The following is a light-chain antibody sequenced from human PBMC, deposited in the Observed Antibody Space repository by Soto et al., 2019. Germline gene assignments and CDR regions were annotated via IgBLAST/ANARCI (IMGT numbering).Light chain of an antibody. Sequence: QAALTQPASVSGSPGQSITISCTGTSSDIGGHHFVSWYQQQSGKAPKLVIYEVTDRPSGVSDRFSGSKSGNTASLTISGLQPEGEADYYCSSYNTSSLYVFGPATKVTVL. CDR1: SSDIGGHHF. J-gene: IGLJ1*01. CDR2: EVT. CDR3: SSYNTSSLYV. V-gene: IGLV2-14*01.